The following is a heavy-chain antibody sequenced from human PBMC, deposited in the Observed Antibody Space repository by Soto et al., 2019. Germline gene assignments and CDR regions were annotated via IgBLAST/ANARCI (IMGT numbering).Heavy chain of an antibody. CDR1: GFTFSSYA. CDR3: AKRTTGWYFDL. CDR2: ISGSGGST. Sequence: GGSLRLSCAASGFTFSSYAMNWVRQAPGKGLEWVSVISGSGGSTYYADYVKGRFTISRDNSKNTLYLQMNSLRAEDTAVYYCAKRTTGWYFDLWGRGTLVTVSS. J-gene: IGHJ2*01. V-gene: IGHV3-23*01.